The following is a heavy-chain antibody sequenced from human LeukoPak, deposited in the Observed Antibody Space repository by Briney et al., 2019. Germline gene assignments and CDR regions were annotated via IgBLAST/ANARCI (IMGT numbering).Heavy chain of an antibody. CDR2: IRYDGSNK. CDR3: AKRGDSYDYVWGSYRLDYFDY. J-gene: IGHJ4*02. CDR1: GFTFSSYG. V-gene: IGHV3-30*02. Sequence: GGSLRLSCAASGFTFSSYGMHWVRQAPGKGLEWVAFIRYDGSNKYYADSVKGRFTISRDNSKNTLYLQMNSLRAEDTAVYYCAKRGDSYDYVWGSYRLDYFDYWGQGTLVTVSS. D-gene: IGHD3-16*02.